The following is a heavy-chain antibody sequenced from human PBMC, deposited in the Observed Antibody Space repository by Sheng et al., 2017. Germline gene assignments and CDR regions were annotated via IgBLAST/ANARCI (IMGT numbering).Heavy chain of an antibody. CDR3: ATYGSGSYYNPFDAFDI. D-gene: IGHD3-10*01. CDR1: GGTFSSYA. J-gene: IGHJ3*02. CDR2: IIPIFGTA. Sequence: QVQLVQSGAEVKKPGSSVKVSCKASGGTFSSYAISWVRQAPGQGLEWMGGIIPIFGTANYAQKFQGRVTITTDESTSTAYMELSSLRSEDTAVYYCATYGSGSYYNPFDAFDIWGQGTMVTVSS. V-gene: IGHV1-69*05.